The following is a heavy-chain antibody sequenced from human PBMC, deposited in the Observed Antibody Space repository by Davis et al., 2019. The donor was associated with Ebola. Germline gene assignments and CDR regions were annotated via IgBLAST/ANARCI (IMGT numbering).Heavy chain of an antibody. D-gene: IGHD1-14*01. J-gene: IGHJ2*01. V-gene: IGHV4-59*08. CDR2: IYYSGST. CDR1: GGSISTYH. CDR3: ARRQESDRAWYFDL. Sequence: PSETLSLTCTVSGGSISTYHWSWIRQPPGKGLEWIGYIYYSGSTSYNPSLRSRVTLSVDPSKNQFSLKLNSVTAADTAVYYCARRQESDRAWYFDLWGRGTLVTVSS.